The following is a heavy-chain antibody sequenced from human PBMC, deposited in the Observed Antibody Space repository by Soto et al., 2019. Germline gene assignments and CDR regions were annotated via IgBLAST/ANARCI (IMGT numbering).Heavy chain of an antibody. Sequence: EVQLVESGGGLVQPGRSLRLSCAASGFTFDDFAMHWVRQSPGKGLEWVSGISWNSAFIGYADSVKGRITNSRDNAKNSLNLQLNSLRGEDAALYYCAQAAMISSSWSCFAPWGQGTLVTVSS. J-gene: IGHJ5*02. D-gene: IGHD6-13*01. CDR2: ISWNSAFI. V-gene: IGHV3-9*01. CDR1: GFTFDDFA. CDR3: AQAAMISSSWSCFAP.